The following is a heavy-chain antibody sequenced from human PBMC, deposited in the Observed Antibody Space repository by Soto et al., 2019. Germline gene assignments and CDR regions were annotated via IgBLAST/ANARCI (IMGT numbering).Heavy chain of an antibody. Sequence: PSETLSLTCTVSSGSIRCYYLSWVRQPPGKGLEWIWNIYSSGSTNYNPSLKSRVTISVDTPKNQFSLEVTSVTAADTAVYYCAREGYSYGSAFAYWGQGTLVTVSS. V-gene: IGHV4-59*01. CDR2: IYSSGST. CDR3: AREGYSYGSAFAY. J-gene: IGHJ4*02. D-gene: IGHD5-18*01. CDR1: SGSIRCYY.